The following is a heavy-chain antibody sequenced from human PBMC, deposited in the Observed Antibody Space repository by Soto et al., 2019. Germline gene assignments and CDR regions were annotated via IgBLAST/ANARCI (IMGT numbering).Heavy chain of an antibody. CDR3: DCCIWYGDYWKWFDP. V-gene: IGHV1-8*01. Sequence: ASMRVSCKASGYIFTNYDINWVRQATGQGLEYLGWINPNSGNTGYVQKFKGRVTMTRNTSINTAYMELNSLRSEATAVYYCDCCIWYGDYWKWFDPCGQGSLVTVSA. CDR2: INPNSGNT. CDR1: GYIFTNYD. J-gene: IGHJ5*02. D-gene: IGHD4-17*01.